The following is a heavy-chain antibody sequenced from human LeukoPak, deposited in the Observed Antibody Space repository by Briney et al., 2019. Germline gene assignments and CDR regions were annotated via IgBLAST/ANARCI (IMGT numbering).Heavy chain of an antibody. Sequence: PGGSLRLSCAGSGFTSGNYAMSWVRQAPGKGLDWVSTISGSGSNTYYADSVKGRFTISRDNSKNTLYLQMNSLRAEDTAEYYCAKKPAAGYCSGGSCSTYYYYNGMDVWGQGTTVTVSS. CDR3: AKKPAAGYCSGGSCSTYYYYNGMDV. D-gene: IGHD2-15*01. CDR2: ISGSGSNT. J-gene: IGHJ6*02. CDR1: GFTSGNYA. V-gene: IGHV3-23*01.